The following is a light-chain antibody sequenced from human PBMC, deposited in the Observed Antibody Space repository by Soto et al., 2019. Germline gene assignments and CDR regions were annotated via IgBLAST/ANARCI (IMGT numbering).Light chain of an antibody. CDR1: QRISNN. CDR2: GSS. V-gene: IGKV3-15*01. J-gene: IGKJ4*01. CDR3: QHYNNWPLT. Sequence: EIVMTQSPATLSVSPGERATLSCRASQRISNNLAWYQQKPGQAPRLLISGSSTRATGVPARFSGSGSETEFTLTISSLQAEDSAVYYCQHYNNWPLTFGGGTRVEIK.